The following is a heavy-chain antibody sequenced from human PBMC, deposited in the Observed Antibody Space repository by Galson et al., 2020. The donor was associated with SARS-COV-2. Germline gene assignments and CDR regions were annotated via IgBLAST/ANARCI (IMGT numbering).Heavy chain of an antibody. CDR3: ATGGGREQWLAQ. Sequence: TGGSLKLSCAASGFTLSNYYMSWVRQAPGKGLEWLSYIRTRASAIYFADSVSYADSVKGRFTISRDDAKNSLFLQMDSLRADDTAVYYCATGGGREQWLAQGGRGTLVTVSS. D-gene: IGHD6-19*01. V-gene: IGHV3-11*01. CDR2: IRTRASAI. J-gene: IGHJ4*02. CDR1: GFTLSNYY.